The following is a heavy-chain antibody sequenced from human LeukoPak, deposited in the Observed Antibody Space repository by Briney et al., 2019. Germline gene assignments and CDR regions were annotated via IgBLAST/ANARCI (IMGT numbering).Heavy chain of an antibody. CDR2: IWYDGSNK. J-gene: IGHJ4*02. D-gene: IGHD2-15*01. Sequence: GGSLRLSCAACVFTFRIYGMHWVREAPGRGLEWVAVIWYDGSNKYYADSVKGRFTISRDNSKNTLYLQMNSLRAEDTAVYYRASDRRYCSGVSRLSYFDYWGQGTLVTVSS. CDR3: ASDRRYCSGVSRLSYFDY. CDR1: VFTFRIYG. V-gene: IGHV3-33*01.